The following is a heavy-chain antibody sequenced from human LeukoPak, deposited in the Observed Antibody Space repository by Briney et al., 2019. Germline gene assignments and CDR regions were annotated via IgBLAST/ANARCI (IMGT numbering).Heavy chain of an antibody. J-gene: IGHJ3*02. D-gene: IGHD3-22*01. CDR2: INPNSGGT. Sequence: ASVKVSCKASGYTFTGYYMHWVRQAPGQGLEWMGWINPNSGGTNYAQKFQGRVTMTRDTSISTAYMELSRLRSDDTAVYYCARVYDSSGYYRLGAFDIWGQGTMVTVSS. CDR3: ARVYDSSGYYRLGAFDI. V-gene: IGHV1-2*02. CDR1: GYTFTGYY.